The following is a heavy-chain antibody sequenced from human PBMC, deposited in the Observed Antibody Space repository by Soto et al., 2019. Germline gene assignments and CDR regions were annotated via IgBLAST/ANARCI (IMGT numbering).Heavy chain of an antibody. J-gene: IGHJ4*02. V-gene: IGHV3-30*03. CDR3: ASYGGNFAFDY. D-gene: IGHD4-17*01. Sequence: GSLRLSCAASGFTFSSYGMHWVRQAPGKGLEWVAVISYDGSNKYYADSVKGRFTISRDNSKNTLYLQMNSLRAEDTAVYYCASYGGNFAFDYWGPGPLVTVS. CDR1: GFTFSSYG. CDR2: ISYDGSNK.